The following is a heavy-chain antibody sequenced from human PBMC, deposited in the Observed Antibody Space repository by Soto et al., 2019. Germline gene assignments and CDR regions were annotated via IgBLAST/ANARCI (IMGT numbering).Heavy chain of an antibody. CDR1: EFTFSSSW. D-gene: IGHD2-15*01. V-gene: IGHV3-74*01. J-gene: IGHJ1*01. Sequence: EVQLVESGGGLVPPGGSLRLSCVVSEFTFSSSWMHWVRQGPGKGRVWVSRMNSDGSFINYADSVKGRFTTSRDNARNMLYLQMNSLRADDTGLYYCVTGWSEHWGQGTLVTVSS. CDR3: VTGWSEH. CDR2: MNSDGSFI.